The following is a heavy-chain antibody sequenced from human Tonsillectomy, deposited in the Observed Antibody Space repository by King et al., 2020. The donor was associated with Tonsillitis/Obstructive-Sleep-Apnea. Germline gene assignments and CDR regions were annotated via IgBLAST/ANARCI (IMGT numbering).Heavy chain of an antibody. CDR3: ATDCLSGTTCQVAFDI. Sequence: VQLVESGGGLVKPGGSLRLSCAASGFTFSNAWMSWVRQAPGEGLEWVGRIKSKTHGGTTEYAAPVKGRFTISRDDSKNTLYLQMNSLKTEDTAVYYCATDCLSGTTCQVAFDIWGQGTMVTVSS. CDR1: GFTFSNAW. J-gene: IGHJ3*02. D-gene: IGHD2-2*01. CDR2: IKSKTHGGTT. V-gene: IGHV3-15*01.